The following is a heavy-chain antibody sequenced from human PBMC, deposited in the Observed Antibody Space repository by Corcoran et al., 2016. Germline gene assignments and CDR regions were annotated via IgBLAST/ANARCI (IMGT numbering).Heavy chain of an antibody. J-gene: IGHJ6*02. CDR3: ARDHHGPKVLYYYDGMDV. V-gene: IGHV3-48*02. CDR2: ISSSSSTI. CDR1: GFTFSSYS. Sequence: EVQLVESGGGLVQPGGSLRLSCAASGFTFSSYSMNRVRQARGKGLEWVSYISSSSSTIYYADSVKGRFTISRDNAKNSLYLQMNSLRDEDNAVDYLARDHHGPKVLYYYDGMDVWGQGTLVTVSS.